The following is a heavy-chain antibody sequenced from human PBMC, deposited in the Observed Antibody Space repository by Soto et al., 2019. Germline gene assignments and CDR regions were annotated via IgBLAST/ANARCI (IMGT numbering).Heavy chain of an antibody. V-gene: IGHV5-51*01. Sequence: PGESLKISCKVSGDSFTSFWIGWVRQMPGKGLEWLGTIYPGDSDTRYSPSFQGQVTISADKSITTAYLQWSSLKASDTAIYYCARQHPLDSRGLYNWGQGTLVTVSS. D-gene: IGHD1-1*01. CDR1: GDSFTSFW. CDR2: IYPGDSDT. CDR3: ARQHPLDSRGLYN. J-gene: IGHJ4*02.